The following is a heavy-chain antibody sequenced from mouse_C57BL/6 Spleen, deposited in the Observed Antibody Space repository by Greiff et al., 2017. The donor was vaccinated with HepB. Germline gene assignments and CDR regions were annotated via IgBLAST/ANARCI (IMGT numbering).Heavy chain of an antibody. CDR1: GFTFSDFY. D-gene: IGHD2-13*01. CDR2: SRNKANDYTT. J-gene: IGHJ4*01. CDR3: ARGGDSMDY. V-gene: IGHV7-1*01. Sequence: EVKLMESGGGLVQSGRSLRLSCATSGFTFSDFYMEWVRQAPGKGLEWIAASRNKANDYTTEYSASVKGRFIVSRDTSQSILYLQMNALRAEDTAIYYCARGGDSMDYWGQGTSVTVSS.